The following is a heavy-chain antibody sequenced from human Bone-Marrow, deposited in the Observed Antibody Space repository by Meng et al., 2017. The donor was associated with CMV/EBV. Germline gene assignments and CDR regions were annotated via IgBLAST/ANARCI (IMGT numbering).Heavy chain of an antibody. CDR2: ISWNSGSI. CDR1: GFTFDDYA. J-gene: IGHJ4*02. V-gene: IGHV3-9*01. CDR3: AKDGYGSGSYLDY. D-gene: IGHD3-10*01. Sequence: GGSLRLSCAASGFTFDDYAMHWVRQAPGKGLEWVSGISWNSGSIGYADSVKGRFTISRDNAKNSLYLQMNSLRAEDPALYYCAKDGYGSGSYLDYWGQGKLVNVSS.